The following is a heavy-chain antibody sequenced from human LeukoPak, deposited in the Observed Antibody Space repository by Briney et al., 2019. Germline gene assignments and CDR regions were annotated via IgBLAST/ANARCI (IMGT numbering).Heavy chain of an antibody. V-gene: IGHV1-2*02. CDR2: INPNSGGT. CDR3: ARDVVVVAATTRGTYYYGMDV. Sequence: ASVKVSCKASGYTFTGYYMHWVRQAPGQGLEWMGWINPNSGGTNYAQKFQGRVTITADKSTSTAYMELSSLRSEDTAVYYCARDVVVVAATTRGTYYYGMDVWGQGTTVTVSS. D-gene: IGHD2-15*01. CDR1: GYTFTGYY. J-gene: IGHJ6*02.